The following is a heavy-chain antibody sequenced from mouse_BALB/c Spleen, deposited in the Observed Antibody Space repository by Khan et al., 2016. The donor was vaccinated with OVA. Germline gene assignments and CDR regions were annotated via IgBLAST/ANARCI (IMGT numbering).Heavy chain of an antibody. CDR1: GFNIKDTY. CDR3: ARTYDGTMDY. V-gene: IGHV14-3*02. J-gene: IGHJ4*01. CDR2: IDPANGNT. Sequence: VQLQQSGAELVKPGASVKLSCTASGFNIKDTYMHWVKQRPEEGLEWIGKIDPANGNTKYDPKFQGKATITADTSSNTAYLQLSSLTSGDTAVDYCARTYDGTMDYWGQGTSVTVSS. D-gene: IGHD2-14*01.